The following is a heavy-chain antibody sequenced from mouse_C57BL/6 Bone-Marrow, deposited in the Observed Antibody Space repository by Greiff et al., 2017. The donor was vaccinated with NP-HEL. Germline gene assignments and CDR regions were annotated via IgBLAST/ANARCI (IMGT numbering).Heavy chain of an antibody. D-gene: IGHD3-3*01. CDR2: ISYDGSN. Sequence: EVQLVESGPGLVKPSQPLSLTCSVTGYSIPSGYYWNWIRQFPGNTLEWLGYISYDGSNNHNPSLQNRIPITRDTAKNQFFRKLNSVTTEDTATNYCARGGTRRVFAYWGQGTLVTVSA. CDR3: ARGGTRRVFAY. CDR1: GYSIPSGYY. J-gene: IGHJ3*01. V-gene: IGHV3-6*01.